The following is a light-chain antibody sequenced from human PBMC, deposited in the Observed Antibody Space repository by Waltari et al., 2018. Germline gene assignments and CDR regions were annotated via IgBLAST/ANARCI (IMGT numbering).Light chain of an antibody. CDR3: SSHTSTVPHV. J-gene: IGLJ1*01. CDR2: EVS. CDR1: SNDVGGYGY. Sequence: QSALTQPPSVSGSPGQSVSIPCTGTSNDVGGYGYVPWYQQFPGKAPTLMIYEVSYRPSGVSSRFSGSKSGNTASLTISGLQAEDEAVYYCSSHTSTVPHVFGTGTKVTVV. V-gene: IGLV2-14*01.